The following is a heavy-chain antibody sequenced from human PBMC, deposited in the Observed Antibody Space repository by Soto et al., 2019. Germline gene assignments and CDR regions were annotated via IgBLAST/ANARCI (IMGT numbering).Heavy chain of an antibody. J-gene: IGHJ5*02. Sequence: QVQLVQSGAEVKKPGSSVKVSCKASGGTFSSYAISWVRQAPGQGLEWMGGIIPIFGTANYAQKFQGRVKITADESTSTAYMELSSLRSEDTAVYYCARVDLEGCTNGVCYIEYWFDPWGQGTLVTVSS. D-gene: IGHD2-8*01. CDR3: ARVDLEGCTNGVCYIEYWFDP. CDR1: GGTFSSYA. CDR2: IIPIFGTA. V-gene: IGHV1-69*01.